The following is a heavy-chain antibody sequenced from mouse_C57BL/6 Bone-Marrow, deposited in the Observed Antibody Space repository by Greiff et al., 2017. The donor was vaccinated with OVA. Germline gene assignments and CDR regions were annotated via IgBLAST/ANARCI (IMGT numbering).Heavy chain of an antibody. D-gene: IGHD2-3*01. V-gene: IGHV1-26*01. CDR2: INPNNGGT. J-gene: IGHJ3*01. CDR1: GYTFTDYY. CDR3: GGYYGFAY. Sequence: VQLQQSGPELVKPGASVKISCKASGYTFTDYYMNWVKQSHGKSLEWIGDINPNNGGTSYNQKFKGKATLTVDKSSSTAYMELRSLTSEDSAVYYCGGYYGFAYWGQGTLVTVSA.